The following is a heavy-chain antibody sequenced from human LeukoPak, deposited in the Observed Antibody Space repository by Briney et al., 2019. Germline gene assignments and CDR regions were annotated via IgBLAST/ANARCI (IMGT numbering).Heavy chain of an antibody. V-gene: IGHV3-30*18. CDR1: GFTFSSYG. J-gene: IGHJ5*02. CDR3: AKPPQQLVLWPPFDP. D-gene: IGHD6-13*01. CDR2: ISYDGSNK. Sequence: GGSLRLSCAASGFTFSSYGMHWVRQAPGKGLEWVAVISYDGSNKYYADSVKGRFTISRDNSKNTLYLQMNSLRAEDTAVYYCAKPPQQLVLWPPFDPWGQETLVTVSS.